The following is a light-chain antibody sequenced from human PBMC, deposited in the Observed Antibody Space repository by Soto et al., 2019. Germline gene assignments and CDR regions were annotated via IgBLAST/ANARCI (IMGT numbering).Light chain of an antibody. CDR2: GAS. V-gene: IGKV3-15*01. J-gene: IGKJ1*01. CDR3: QQYNNWMWT. Sequence: EIVMTQSPASLFVSPGERATLSCRASQSVSSNLAWYQQKPGQAPRLLIHGASARATGIPDRFSGSGSGTEFTLTISSLQSEDVAVYYCQQYNNWMWTFGQGTRW. CDR1: QSVSSN.